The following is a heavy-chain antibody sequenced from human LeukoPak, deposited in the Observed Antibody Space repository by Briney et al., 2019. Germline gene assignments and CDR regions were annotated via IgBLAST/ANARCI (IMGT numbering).Heavy chain of an antibody. CDR3: ARVRGDSRGNAFDI. J-gene: IGHJ3*02. CDR2: LYTDDRP. Sequence: GGSLRLSCAASGVTVSSNYMTWVRLAPGKGLEWVSLLYTDDRPFYADSVKGRFTISRDNSNRTVFLQMNSLRAEDTAVYYCARVRGDSRGNAFDIWGQGTMVSVS. V-gene: IGHV3-53*01. D-gene: IGHD2-15*01. CDR1: GVTVSSNY.